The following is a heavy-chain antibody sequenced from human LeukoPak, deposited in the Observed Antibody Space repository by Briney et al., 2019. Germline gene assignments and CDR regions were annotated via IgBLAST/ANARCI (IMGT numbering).Heavy chain of an antibody. CDR1: GYTFTSYD. CDR3: ARLTSSWTYWYFDL. Sequence: ASVKVSCKPSGYTFTSYDINWVRQATGQGLEWMGWMNPNSGNTGYAQKFQGRVTMTRNTSISTAYMELSSLRSEDTAVYYCARLTSSWTYWYFDLWGRGTLVTVSS. V-gene: IGHV1-8*01. D-gene: IGHD6-13*01. J-gene: IGHJ2*01. CDR2: MNPNSGNT.